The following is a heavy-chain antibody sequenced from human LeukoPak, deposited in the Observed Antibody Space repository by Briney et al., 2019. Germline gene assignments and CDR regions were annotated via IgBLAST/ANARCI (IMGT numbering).Heavy chain of an antibody. D-gene: IGHD5-18*01. J-gene: IGHJ4*02. V-gene: IGHV4-34*01. CDR3: ARGIGRIQLWLRGGNYFDY. Sequence: SETLSLTCTVSGGSISSYYWSWIRQPPGKGLEWIGEINHSGSTNYNPSLKSRVTISVDTSKNQFSLKLSSVTAADTAVYYCARGIGRIQLWLRGGNYFDYWGQGTLVTVSS. CDR1: GGSISSYY. CDR2: INHSGST.